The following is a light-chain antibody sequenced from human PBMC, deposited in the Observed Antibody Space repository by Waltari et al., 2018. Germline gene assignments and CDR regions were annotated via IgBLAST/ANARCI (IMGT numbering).Light chain of an antibody. J-gene: IGKJ4*01. CDR3: MQATQLLS. CDR1: QSLVHRDGNTY. Sequence: DIVMTQTPLSSTVTLGQPASISCRSRQSLVHRDGNTYLSWLQQRPGKPPRVLLYKISNRFSGVPDRFSGSGAGTDFTLKISRVEAEDVGVYYCMQATQLLSFGGGTKVEIK. CDR2: KIS. V-gene: IGKV2-24*01.